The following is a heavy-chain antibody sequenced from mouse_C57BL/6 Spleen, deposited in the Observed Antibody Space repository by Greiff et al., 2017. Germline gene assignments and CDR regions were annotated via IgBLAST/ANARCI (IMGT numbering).Heavy chain of an antibody. D-gene: IGHD2-4*01. CDR3: ARPYDYDVSWFAY. Sequence: QVQLQQPGAELVKPGASVKLSCKASGYTFTSYWMHWVKQRPGRGLEWIGRIDPNSGGTKYNEKFTSKATLTVDKPSSTAYMPLSSLTSEDSADYCGARPYDYDVSWFAYWGQGTLVTVSA. V-gene: IGHV1-72*01. CDR2: IDPNSGGT. J-gene: IGHJ3*01. CDR1: GYTFTSYW.